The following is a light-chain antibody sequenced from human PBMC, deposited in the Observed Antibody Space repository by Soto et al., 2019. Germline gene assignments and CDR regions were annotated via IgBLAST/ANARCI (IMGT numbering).Light chain of an antibody. Sequence: EIVMTQSPATLSLSPGERATLSCRASQSVSSSYLAWYQQKPGQAPRLLIYGASSRATGIPDRFSGSGSGTDLTINISRVAPEDFAVYYCQQYGSSPPRVTVGTGNKVDI. J-gene: IGKJ3*01. CDR3: QQYGSSPPRVT. CDR2: GAS. CDR1: QSVSSSY. V-gene: IGKV3-20*01.